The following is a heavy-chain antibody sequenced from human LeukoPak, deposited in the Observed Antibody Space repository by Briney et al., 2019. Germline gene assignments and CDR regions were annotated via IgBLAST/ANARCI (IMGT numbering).Heavy chain of an antibody. CDR3: AKDRSYVWGSFDY. D-gene: IGHD3-16*01. Sequence: PGGSLRLSCAASGFTFSSYGMHWVRQAPGKGLEWVAFIRYDGSNKYYADSVKGRFTISRDNSKNTLYLQMNSLRAEDTTVYYCAKDRSYVWGSFDYWGQGTLVTVSS. CDR1: GFTFSSYG. V-gene: IGHV3-30*02. J-gene: IGHJ4*02. CDR2: IRYDGSNK.